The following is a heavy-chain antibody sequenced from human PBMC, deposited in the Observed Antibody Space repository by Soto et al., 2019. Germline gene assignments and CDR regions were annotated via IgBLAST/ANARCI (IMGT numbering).Heavy chain of an antibody. V-gene: IGHV4-59*01. CDR3: ARVYCSGGSCYGIDY. CDR2: ISYSGST. Sequence: PSETLSLTCTVSGGSISTYYWSWIRQPPGKGLEWIGYISYSGSTNYNPSLRSRVTISLDTSKNQFSLKLNSVTAADTAVYYCARVYCSGGSCYGIDYWGQGTLVTVSS. D-gene: IGHD2-15*01. J-gene: IGHJ4*02. CDR1: GGSISTYY.